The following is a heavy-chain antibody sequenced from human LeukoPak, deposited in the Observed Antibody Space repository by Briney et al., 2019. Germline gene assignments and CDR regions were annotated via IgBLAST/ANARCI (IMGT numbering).Heavy chain of an antibody. Sequence: SETLSLTCTVSGGSISSYYWSWIRQPPGRGLGWIGYIYYSGSTNYNPSLKSRVTISVDTSKNQFSLKLSSVTAADTAVYYCARIRAGTQKIFDYWGQGTLVTVSS. J-gene: IGHJ4*02. CDR2: IYYSGST. CDR1: GGSISSYY. D-gene: IGHD6-13*01. V-gene: IGHV4-59*08. CDR3: ARIRAGTQKIFDY.